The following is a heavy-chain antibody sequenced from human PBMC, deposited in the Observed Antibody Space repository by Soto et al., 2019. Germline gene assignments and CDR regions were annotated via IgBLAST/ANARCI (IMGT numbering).Heavy chain of an antibody. V-gene: IGHV1-2*02. Sequence: ASVKVSCKVSGYTFTGYYMHWVRQAPGQGLEWMGWINPNSGGTNYAQKFQGRVTMKRDTSISTAYMELSRLRSDDTAVYYCARVGANKYYDFWSGYLQPFGYRGKGTLVTVSS. J-gene: IGHJ4*02. CDR3: ARVGANKYYDFWSGYLQPFGY. D-gene: IGHD3-3*01. CDR1: GYTFTGYY. CDR2: INPNSGGT.